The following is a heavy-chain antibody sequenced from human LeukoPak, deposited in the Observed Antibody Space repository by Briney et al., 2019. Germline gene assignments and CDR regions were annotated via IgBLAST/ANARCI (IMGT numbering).Heavy chain of an antibody. CDR1: GGSISSSSYY. V-gene: IGHV4-39*01. Sequence: PSETLSLTCNVSGGSISSSSYYWGWIRQPPGKGLEWIGSIYYSGSTYYNPSLKSRVTISVDTSKNQFSLKLSSVTAADTAVYYCARHLTIGYCSSTSCHDAFDIWGQGTMVTVSS. J-gene: IGHJ3*02. D-gene: IGHD2-2*01. CDR3: ARHLTIGYCSSTSCHDAFDI. CDR2: IYYSGST.